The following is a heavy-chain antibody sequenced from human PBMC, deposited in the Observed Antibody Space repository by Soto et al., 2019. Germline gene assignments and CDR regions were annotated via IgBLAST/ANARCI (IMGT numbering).Heavy chain of an antibody. V-gene: IGHV3-30*18. CDR1: EFTFSSYG. CDR2: ISYAGSNK. D-gene: IGHD3-10*01. CDR3: AKGMTMVRGVIIDCFAY. J-gene: IGHJ4*02. Sequence: QVQLVESGGCVDQPGRSLRLSCAASEFTFSSYGMHWVRQAPGKGLEWVAVISYAGSNKYYADSVKGRFTISRDNSKNTLYLQMTILRAEDTAVHYCAKGMTMVRGVIIDCFAYWGQGTLVTVSS.